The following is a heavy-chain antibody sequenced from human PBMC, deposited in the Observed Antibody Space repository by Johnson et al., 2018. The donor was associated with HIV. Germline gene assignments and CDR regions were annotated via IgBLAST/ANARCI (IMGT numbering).Heavy chain of an antibody. CDR3: ARGGGSYYSGAFDI. CDR2: ISYDGSNK. V-gene: IGHV3-30*14. J-gene: IGHJ3*02. CDR1: GFTFTSFA. D-gene: IGHD1-26*01. Sequence: QVQLVESGGGVVQPGTSLRLSCAASGFTFTSFAMHWVRQAPGKGLEWVGFISYDGSNKYFTDSVRGRFTISRDNSKNTLYLQMNSLRAEDTALYYCARGGGSYYSGAFDIWGQGTMVTVSS.